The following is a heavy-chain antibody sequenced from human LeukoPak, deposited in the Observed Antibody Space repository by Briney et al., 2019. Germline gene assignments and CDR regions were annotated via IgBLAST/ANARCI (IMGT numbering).Heavy chain of an antibody. CDR1: GFTFSSYG. V-gene: IGHV3-33*01. D-gene: IGHD3-10*01. CDR3: ATGGVLLWFGELAYFDY. CDR2: IWYDGSNK. Sequence: GRSLRLSCAASGFTFSSYGMHWVRQAPGKGLEWVAVIWYDGSNKYYADSVKGRFTISRDNSKNTLYLQMNSLRAEDTAVYYCATGGVLLWFGELAYFDYWGQGTLVTVSS. J-gene: IGHJ4*02.